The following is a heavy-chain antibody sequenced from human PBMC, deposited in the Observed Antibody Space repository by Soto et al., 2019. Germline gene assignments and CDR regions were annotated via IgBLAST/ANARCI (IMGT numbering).Heavy chain of an antibody. J-gene: IGHJ6*02. V-gene: IGHV1-2*04. Sequence: ASVKVSCKASGDTFSGYSISWVRQAPGQGLEWMGGINPNSGATNYAQKFQGWVTMTRDTSISTAYKEVRRLKSDDTAVYYCARAGSSGYYYYYYGMDVWGQGTTVTVSS. CDR1: GDTFSGYS. CDR3: ARAGSSGYYYYYYGMDV. CDR2: INPNSGAT. D-gene: IGHD3-22*01.